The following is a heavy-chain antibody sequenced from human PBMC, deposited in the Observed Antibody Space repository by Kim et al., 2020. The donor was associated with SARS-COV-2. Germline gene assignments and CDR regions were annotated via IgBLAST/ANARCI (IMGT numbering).Heavy chain of an antibody. CDR1: GFNFGIYA. V-gene: IGHV3-23*01. J-gene: IGHJ5*02. Sequence: GGSLRLSCAASGFNFGIYAMSWVRQAPGKGLEWVSSICGSAGRYIEYTYPVKGRFTISRDDSRNTLYLQMNSLRIEDTAVYYCARRPGTASIGTANFDPWGQGTLVTVSS. CDR3: ARRPGTASIGTANFDP. D-gene: IGHD1-1*01. CDR2: ICGSAGRYI.